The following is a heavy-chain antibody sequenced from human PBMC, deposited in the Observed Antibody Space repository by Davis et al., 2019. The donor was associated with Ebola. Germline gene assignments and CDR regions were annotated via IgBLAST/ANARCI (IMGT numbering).Heavy chain of an antibody. CDR3: AKDDYYDSSGYLGRVGAFDI. D-gene: IGHD3-22*01. CDR2: ISGSGGST. J-gene: IGHJ3*02. Sequence: PGGSLRLSCAASGFTFSSYAMSWVRQAPGKGLEWVSAISGSGGSTYYADSVKGRFTISRDNSKNTLYLQMNSLRAEDTAVYYCAKDDYYDSSGYLGRVGAFDIWGQGTMVTVSS. V-gene: IGHV3-23*01. CDR1: GFTFSSYA.